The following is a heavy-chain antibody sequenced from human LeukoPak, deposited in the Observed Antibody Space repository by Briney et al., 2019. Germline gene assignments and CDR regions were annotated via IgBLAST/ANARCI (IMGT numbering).Heavy chain of an antibody. CDR1: GGSFSVFY. CDR3: ARGVGIQLWIY. D-gene: IGHD5-18*01. V-gene: IGHV4-34*01. CDR2: INHSGSA. Sequence: SETLSLTCAVYGGSFSVFYWSWIRQPQGKGLEWIGEINHSGSANYNPSLKSRVTISVDTSKNQFSLKLSSVTAADTAVYYCARGVGIQLWIYWGEGTLVTVSS. J-gene: IGHJ4*02.